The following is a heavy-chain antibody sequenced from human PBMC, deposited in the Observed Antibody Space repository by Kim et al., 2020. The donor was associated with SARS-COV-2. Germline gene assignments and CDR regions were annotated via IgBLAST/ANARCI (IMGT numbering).Heavy chain of an antibody. V-gene: IGHV3-21*01. CDR1: GFTFSSYS. CDR2: ISSSSSYI. CDR3: ARDVLLWFRDPAPYYFVY. Sequence: GGSLRLSCAASGFTFSSYSMNWVRQAPGKGLEWVSSISSSSSYIYYADSVKGRFTISRDNAKNSLYLQMNSLRAEDTAVYYCARDVLLWFRDPAPYYFVYWGQGTLFTVSS. J-gene: IGHJ4*02. D-gene: IGHD3-10*01.